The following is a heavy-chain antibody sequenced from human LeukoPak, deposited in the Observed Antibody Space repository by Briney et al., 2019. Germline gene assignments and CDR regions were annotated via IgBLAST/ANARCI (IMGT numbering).Heavy chain of an antibody. D-gene: IGHD3-16*02. CDR2: ISAYNGNT. V-gene: IGHV1-18*01. CDR1: GYTFTSYG. Sequence: ASVKVSCKASGYTFTSYGISWVRQAPGQGLEWMGWISAYNGNTNYVQKLQGRVTMTTDTSTSTAYMELRSLRSDDTAVYYCARAGPRDPVYDYVWGSYRSYYFDYWGQGTLVTVSS. CDR3: ARAGPRDPVYDYVWGSYRSYYFDY. J-gene: IGHJ4*02.